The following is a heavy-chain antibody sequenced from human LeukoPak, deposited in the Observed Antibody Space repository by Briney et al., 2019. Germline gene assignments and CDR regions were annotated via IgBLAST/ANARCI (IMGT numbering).Heavy chain of an antibody. CDR2: ISAYNGNT. V-gene: IGHV1-18*01. CDR1: GYTFTSYG. D-gene: IGHD3-22*01. Sequence: ASVKVSCKASGYTFTSYGISWVRPAPGQGLEWMGWISAYNGNTNYAQKPQGRVTMTTDTSTSTPYIELRSLRSDDTAVYYCARGRYYYDSSGCDYWGQGTLVTVSS. CDR3: ARGRYYYDSSGCDY. J-gene: IGHJ4*02.